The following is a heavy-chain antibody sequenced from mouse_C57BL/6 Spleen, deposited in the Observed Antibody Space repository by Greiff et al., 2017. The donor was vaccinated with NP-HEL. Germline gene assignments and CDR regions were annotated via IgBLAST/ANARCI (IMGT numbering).Heavy chain of an antibody. CDR2: INPNYGTT. V-gene: IGHV1-39*01. D-gene: IGHD1-1*01. J-gene: IGHJ4*01. CDR1: GYSFTDYN. CDR3: ARNRGLTTVVAPYAMDY. Sequence: VHVKQSGPELVKPGASVKISCKASGYSFTDYNMNWVKQSNGKSLEWIGVINPNYGTTSYNQKFKGKATLTVDQSSSTAYMQLNSLTSEDSAVYYCARNRGLTTVVAPYAMDYWGQGTSVTVSS.